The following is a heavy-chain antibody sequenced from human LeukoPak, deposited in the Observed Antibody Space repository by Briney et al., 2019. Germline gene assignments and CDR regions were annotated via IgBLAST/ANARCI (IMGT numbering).Heavy chain of an antibody. D-gene: IGHD6-13*01. CDR1: GFTFSNYY. J-gene: IGHJ4*02. CDR3: ARDQIGSW. Sequence: GSLRLSFTSSGFTFSNYYMSWIRQAPGQGLEWISYISGSSSHINYADSVKGRFTISRDNAKKSVYLQMDSLRAEDTAVYYCARDQIGSWWGQGTLVSVSS. V-gene: IGHV3-11*06. CDR2: ISGSSSHI.